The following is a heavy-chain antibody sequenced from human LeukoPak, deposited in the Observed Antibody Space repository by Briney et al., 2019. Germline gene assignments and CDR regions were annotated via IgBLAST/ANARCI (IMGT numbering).Heavy chain of an antibody. CDR3: VQNIPGTIEH. V-gene: IGHV4-39*01. CDR1: GGSISSSSYY. CDR2: IYSSGTT. D-gene: IGHD1-7*01. J-gene: IGHJ1*01. Sequence: SETLSLTCTVSGGSISSSSYYWGWIRQPPGKGLECIGSIYSSGTTYYNASLKSRVTISIDTSKSQFSLRLSSVTAADTAMYYCVQNIPGTIEHWGQGTLVTVSS.